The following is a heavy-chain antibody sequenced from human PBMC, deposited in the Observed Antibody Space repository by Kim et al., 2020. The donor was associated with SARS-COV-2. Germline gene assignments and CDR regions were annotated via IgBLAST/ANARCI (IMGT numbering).Heavy chain of an antibody. Sequence: GGSLRLSCAASGFAFSAHWMHWVRQTSRKGLVWVSRINSDGSVRDYAKSVRGRFTISRDDAKNTLYLQMNSLRVEDTGTYYCVRGCMTIPGLDYWCQGTL. CDR3: VRGCMTIPGLDY. J-gene: IGHJ4*02. CDR1: GFAFSAHW. V-gene: IGHV3-74*01. CDR2: INSDGSVR. D-gene: IGHD2-8*01.